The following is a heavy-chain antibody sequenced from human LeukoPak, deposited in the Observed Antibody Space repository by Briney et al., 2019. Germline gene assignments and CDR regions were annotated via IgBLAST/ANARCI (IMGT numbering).Heavy chain of an antibody. Sequence: PSETLSLICTVSGGSISSYYWSWIRQPPGKGLEWIGYIYYSGSTNYNPSLKSRVTISVDTSKNQFSLKLSSVTAADTAVYYCARASRYCSGGSCSGTRVDYWGQGTLVTVSS. CDR1: GGSISSYY. D-gene: IGHD2-15*01. CDR3: ARASRYCSGGSCSGTRVDY. J-gene: IGHJ4*02. CDR2: IYYSGST. V-gene: IGHV4-59*01.